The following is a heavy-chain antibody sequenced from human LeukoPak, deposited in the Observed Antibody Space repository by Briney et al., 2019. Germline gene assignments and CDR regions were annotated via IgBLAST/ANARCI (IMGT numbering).Heavy chain of an antibody. V-gene: IGHV4-34*01. Sequence: SETLSLTCAVYGGSFSGYYWSAIRQPPGKGLEWIGEINYSGRTNYNLSLNRRITISVDPYKIQFSLKLSSVTAADTAVYYCARSYGGDYQDAFDIWGKGTMVTVSS. CDR1: GGSFSGYY. J-gene: IGHJ3*02. CDR2: INYSGRT. CDR3: ARSYGGDYQDAFDI. D-gene: IGHD4-17*01.